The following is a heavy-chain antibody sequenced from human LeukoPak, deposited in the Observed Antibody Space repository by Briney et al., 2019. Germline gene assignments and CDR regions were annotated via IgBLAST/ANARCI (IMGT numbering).Heavy chain of an antibody. J-gene: IGHJ5*02. CDR2: IYYSGST. CDR3: ARRGITMVRGVSVNWFDP. CDR1: GGSISSSSYY. D-gene: IGHD3-10*01. Sequence: SETLSLICTVSGGSISSSSYYWGWIRQPPGKGLEWIGSIYYSGSTYYNPSLKSRVTISVDTSKNQFSLKLSSVTAADTAVYYCARRGITMVRGVSVNWFDPWGQGTLVTVSS. V-gene: IGHV4-39*01.